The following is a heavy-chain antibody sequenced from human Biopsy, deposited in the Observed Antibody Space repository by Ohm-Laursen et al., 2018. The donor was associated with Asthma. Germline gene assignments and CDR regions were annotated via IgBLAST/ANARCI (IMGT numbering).Heavy chain of an antibody. CDR3: ASDFPKDYVRYNFQF. J-gene: IGHJ4*02. V-gene: IGHV1-24*01. CDR1: GYSLTDLS. Sequence: VSSVKVSCKVSGYSLTDLSMHWVRQAPGQGLEWMGGHDHEEGGTVNARRFQGGVTMTEDTSTDTAYMELSSLSSDDTAAYYCASDFPKDYVRYNFQFWGQGTLVTVSS. D-gene: IGHD4-17*01. CDR2: HDHEEGGT.